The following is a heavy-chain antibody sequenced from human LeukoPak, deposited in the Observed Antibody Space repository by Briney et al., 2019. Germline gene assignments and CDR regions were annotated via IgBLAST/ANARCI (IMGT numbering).Heavy chain of an antibody. Sequence: ASVKGSCKTSGYTFTGDYMHWVRQTPGQGLEWMGWINPNSGGTHYTQKVQGRVTMARDTSISTAYMELSRLRSDDTAVYYCARVGTVARNYYYMDVWGKGTTVTVSS. J-gene: IGHJ6*03. CDR2: INPNSGGT. CDR3: ARVGTVARNYYYMDV. CDR1: GYTFTGDY. D-gene: IGHD3/OR15-3a*01. V-gene: IGHV1-2*02.